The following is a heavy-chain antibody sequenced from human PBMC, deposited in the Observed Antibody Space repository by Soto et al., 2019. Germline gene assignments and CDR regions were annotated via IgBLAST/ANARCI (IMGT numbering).Heavy chain of an antibody. V-gene: IGHV4-39*01. J-gene: IGHJ4*02. D-gene: IGHD2-15*01. Sequence: SETLSLTCTVSGGSISSAAYCWSWIRQSPDKGLEWIGHIYDGGTTYSSPSLKGRVTISVDTSKNQFSLKLSSVTAADTAVYYCARHTPAISISDHWGQGTLVTVSS. CDR2: IYDGGTT. CDR3: ARHTPAISISDH. CDR1: GGSISSAAYC.